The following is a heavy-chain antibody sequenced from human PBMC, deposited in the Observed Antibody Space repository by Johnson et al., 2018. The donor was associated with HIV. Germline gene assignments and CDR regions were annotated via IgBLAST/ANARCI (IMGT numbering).Heavy chain of an antibody. Sequence: VQLVESGGGVVQPGRSLRLSCAASGFTVSSNYMSWVRQAPGKGLEWVSLITWDGGSTYYVDSVKGRFTISRDNSKNTLYLQMNSLRAEDTAVYYCAKEDYYGSGSYDAFDIWGLGTMVTVSS. J-gene: IGHJ3*02. CDR1: GFTVSSNY. V-gene: IGHV3-66*02. CDR2: ITWDGGST. D-gene: IGHD3-10*01. CDR3: AKEDYYGSGSYDAFDI.